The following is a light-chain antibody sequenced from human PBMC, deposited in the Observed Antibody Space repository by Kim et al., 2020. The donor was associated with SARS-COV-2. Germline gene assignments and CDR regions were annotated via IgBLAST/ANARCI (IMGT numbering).Light chain of an antibody. CDR2: WAS. V-gene: IGKV4-1*01. J-gene: IGKJ2*03. Sequence: DIVMTQSPDSLAVSLGERATLNCKSSQTVLYNSNNKNYLAWYQQKPGQAPKLLIYWASIRESGVSDRFSGNGSETDFTLTNSSLQAEDVAVYYCQQYYSTPPSFGQGTKLEI. CDR1: QTVLYNSNNKNY. CDR3: QQYYSTPPS.